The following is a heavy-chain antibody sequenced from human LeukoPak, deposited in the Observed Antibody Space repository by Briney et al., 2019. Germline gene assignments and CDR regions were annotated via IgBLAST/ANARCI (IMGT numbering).Heavy chain of an antibody. V-gene: IGHV1-18*01. CDR1: GYTFTSYG. J-gene: IGHJ4*02. D-gene: IGHD2-15*01. CDR2: ISAYNGNT. Sequence: ASVKVSCKASGYTFTSYGISWVRQAPGQGLEWMGWISAYNGNTNYAQKLQGRVTMTTDTSTSTAYMELRSLRSDDTAVYYCARDTPLVVVAAIGYPNFDYWGQGTLVTVSS. CDR3: ARDTPLVVVAAIGYPNFDY.